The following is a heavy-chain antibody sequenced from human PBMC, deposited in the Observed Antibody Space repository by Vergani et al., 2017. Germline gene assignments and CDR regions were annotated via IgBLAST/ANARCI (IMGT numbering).Heavy chain of an antibody. CDR2: INPHGSEA. V-gene: IGHV3-74*01. Sequence: EVQLMESGGDFVQPGGSLRLSCEASGFTFSSHWMHWVRQVPGKGLGWVSHINPHGSEANYARSVKGRFTISRDNAKNTVYLQMNSLRVEDTALYYCASSKDPGTFDYWGQGTLVTVSS. CDR1: GFTFSSHW. D-gene: IGHD1-1*01. CDR3: ASSKDPGTFDY. J-gene: IGHJ4*02.